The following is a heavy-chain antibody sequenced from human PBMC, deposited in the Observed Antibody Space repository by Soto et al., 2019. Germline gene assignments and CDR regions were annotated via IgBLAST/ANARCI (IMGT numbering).Heavy chain of an antibody. V-gene: IGHV1-18*01. CDR3: ARDHLSYSGYDFLEWFDP. CDR1: GYTFTSYG. D-gene: IGHD5-12*01. Sequence: ASVKVSCKASGYTFTSYGISWVRQAPGQGLEWMGWISAYNGNTNYAQKLQGRVTMTIDTSTSTAYMELRSLRSDDTAVYYCARDHLSYSGYDFLEWFDPWGQGTLVTVSS. J-gene: IGHJ5*02. CDR2: ISAYNGNT.